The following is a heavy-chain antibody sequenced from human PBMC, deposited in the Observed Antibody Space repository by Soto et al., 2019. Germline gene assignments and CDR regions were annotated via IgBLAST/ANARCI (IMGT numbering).Heavy chain of an antibody. CDR1: GFTFDDYA. CDR3: AKTFGGTHSIDY. V-gene: IGHV3-9*01. D-gene: IGHD3-10*01. Sequence: GGSLRLSCAASGFTFDDYAMHWVRQAPGKGLEWVSGISWNSGSIGYADSVKGRFTISRDNAKNSLYLQMNSLRAEDTALYYCAKTFGGTHSIDYWGQGTLVTVSS. J-gene: IGHJ4*02. CDR2: ISWNSGSI.